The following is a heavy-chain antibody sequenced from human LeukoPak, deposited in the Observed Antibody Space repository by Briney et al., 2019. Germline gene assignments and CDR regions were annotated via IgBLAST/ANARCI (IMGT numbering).Heavy chain of an antibody. Sequence: PGGSLRLPCSASRFTFSTYAIHWARQAPGKGLEYVSAISSNGGSTYYADSVKGRFTISRDNSKNTLYLQMSSLRAEDTVVYYGVKAPPRLLWFGELLSWGQGTLVTVSS. CDR3: VKAPPRLLWFGELLS. J-gene: IGHJ5*02. V-gene: IGHV3-64D*09. CDR1: RFTFSTYA. D-gene: IGHD3-10*01. CDR2: ISSNGGST.